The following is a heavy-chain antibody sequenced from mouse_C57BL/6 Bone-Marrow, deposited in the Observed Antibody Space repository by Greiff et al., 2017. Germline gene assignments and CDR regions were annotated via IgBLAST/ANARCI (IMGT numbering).Heavy chain of an antibody. CDR3: ARRDGGFAY. CDR2: ISNGGGST. J-gene: IGHJ3*01. V-gene: IGHV5-12*01. CDR1: GFTFSDYY. D-gene: IGHD1-1*01. Sequence: EVKLVESGGGLVQPGGSLKLSCAASGFTFSDYYLYWVRQTPEKRLEWVAYISNGGGSTYYPDTVKGRFTLSRDTAKNTLYLQMGRLRSEDTAMYYCARRDGGFAYWGQGTLVTVSA.